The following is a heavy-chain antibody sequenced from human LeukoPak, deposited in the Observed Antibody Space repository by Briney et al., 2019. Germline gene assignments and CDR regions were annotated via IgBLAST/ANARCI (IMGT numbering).Heavy chain of an antibody. CDR3: ARDRLRAGTHWFDP. Sequence: GRTLRLSCAACGLTFSSYDMHWVRQASGKGREWVALIWYDGNNKYNADPVKGRFTSSRDNSKNTLYLQMNSLRSEDTAVYYCARDRLRAGTHWFDPWGQGTLVTVSS. D-gene: IGHD6-13*01. CDR2: IWYDGNNK. CDR1: GLTFSSYD. J-gene: IGHJ5*02. V-gene: IGHV3-33*08.